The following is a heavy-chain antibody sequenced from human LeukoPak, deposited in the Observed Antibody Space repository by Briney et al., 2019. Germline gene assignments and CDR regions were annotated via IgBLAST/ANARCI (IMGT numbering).Heavy chain of an antibody. V-gene: IGHV3-33*01. CDR1: GIPFSSFG. J-gene: IGHJ5*02. CDR3: ARDGTVTAGPFDP. Sequence: GGSLRLSCAAPGIPFSSFGMHWLRQAPGKGLEWVAFIWYDGSNKYYADSVKGRFTISRDNSKNTLYLQMNSLTAEDTAVYYCARDGTVTAGPFDPWGGGTLVTDSS. CDR2: IWYDGSNK. D-gene: IGHD4-17*01.